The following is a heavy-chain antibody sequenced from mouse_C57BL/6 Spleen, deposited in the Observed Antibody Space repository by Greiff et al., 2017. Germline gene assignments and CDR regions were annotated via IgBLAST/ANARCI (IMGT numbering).Heavy chain of an antibody. Sequence: EVQVVESGEGLVKPGGSLKLSCAASGFTFSSYAMSWVRQTPEKRLEWVAYISSGGDYIYYADTVKGRFTISRDNARNTLYLQMSSLKSEDTAMYYCTRRDYGSARDYWGQGTSVTVSS. CDR3: TRRDYGSARDY. V-gene: IGHV5-9-1*02. CDR2: ISSGGDYI. J-gene: IGHJ4*01. CDR1: GFTFSSYA. D-gene: IGHD1-1*01.